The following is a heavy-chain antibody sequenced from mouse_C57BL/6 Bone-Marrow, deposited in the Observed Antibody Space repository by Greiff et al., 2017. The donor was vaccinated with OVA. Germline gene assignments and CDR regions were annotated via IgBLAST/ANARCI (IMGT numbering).Heavy chain of an antibody. Sequence: VKLMESGPGLVAPSQSLSITCTVSGFSLTSYGVHWVRQPPGKGLAWMVVIWSDGSTTYNSALKSRLSISTDKSKSQVFLKMNSLQTDDTAMYYCARQDSSGHYAMDYWGQGTSVTVSS. D-gene: IGHD3-2*02. CDR2: IWSDGST. CDR1: GFSLTSYG. J-gene: IGHJ4*01. CDR3: ARQDSSGHYAMDY. V-gene: IGHV2-6-1*01.